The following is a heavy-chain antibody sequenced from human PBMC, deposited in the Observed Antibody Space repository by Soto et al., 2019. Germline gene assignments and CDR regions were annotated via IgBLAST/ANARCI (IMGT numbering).Heavy chain of an antibody. CDR1: GFTFSSFW. CDR3: TRAGDADYEHRGEAFDI. CDR2: MNSDGSIT. Sequence: EVQLVESGGGLVQPGGSLRLSCAASGFTFSSFWMHWVRQAPGKGLVWVSRMNSDGSITNYADSVRGLFTISRDNAKNTLYLQMNSLRAEDPAVYYCTRAGDADYEHRGEAFDIWGKGTLVTVSS. J-gene: IGHJ3*02. D-gene: IGHD4-17*01. V-gene: IGHV3-74*01.